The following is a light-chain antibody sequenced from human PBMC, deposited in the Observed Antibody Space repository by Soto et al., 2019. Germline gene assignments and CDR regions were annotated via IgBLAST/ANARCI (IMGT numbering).Light chain of an antibody. Sequence: EIVLTHSPATLSLSPWERATLSCRASQSVSSYLAWYQQKPGQAPRLLIYGASSRATGIPDRFSGSGSGTDFTLTISRLEPEDFAVYYCQQYSSSLWKFGQGTKVDIK. V-gene: IGKV3-20*01. J-gene: IGKJ1*01. CDR1: QSVSSY. CDR2: GAS. CDR3: QQYSSSLWK.